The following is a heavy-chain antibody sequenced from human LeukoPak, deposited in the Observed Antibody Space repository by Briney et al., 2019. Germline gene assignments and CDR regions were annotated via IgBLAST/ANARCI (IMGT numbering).Heavy chain of an antibody. D-gene: IGHD2-15*01. CDR1: GGSISSYY. J-gene: IGHJ5*02. CDR3: ARGKGYCSARSCYNWFDP. V-gene: IGHV4-4*09. CDR2: IYTSGST. Sequence: SETLSLTCTVSGGSISSYYWSWIRQPPGKGLEWIWYIYTSGSTNYNPSLKSRVTISVDTSKNQFSLKLSSVTAADTAVYYCARGKGYCSARSCYNWFDPWGQGTLVTVSS.